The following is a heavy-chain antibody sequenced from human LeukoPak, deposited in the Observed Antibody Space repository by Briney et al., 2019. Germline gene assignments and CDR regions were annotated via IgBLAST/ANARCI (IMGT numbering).Heavy chain of an antibody. Sequence: PGGSLRLSCAASGFTFSDYYMTWIRQAPGKGLEWVAVISSDGSNAYYADSVKGRFTMSRDNSKNTLFVQMNSLRAEDTAEYYCAKDLSGRKGPFDYWGQGTLVTVSS. CDR1: GFTFSDYY. CDR2: ISSDGSNA. CDR3: AKDLSGRKGPFDY. D-gene: IGHD3-10*01. J-gene: IGHJ4*02. V-gene: IGHV3-30*18.